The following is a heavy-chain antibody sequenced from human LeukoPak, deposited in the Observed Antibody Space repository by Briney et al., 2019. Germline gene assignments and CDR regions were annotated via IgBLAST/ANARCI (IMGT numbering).Heavy chain of an antibody. J-gene: IGHJ6*02. CDR2: IGSDNKA. CDR1: GFTFSAYA. Sequence: GGSLRLSCAASGFTFSAYAMTWVRQAPGKGLEWGSAIGSDNKAHYSESVEGRFAIYGDNSKDTVFLQLNSLGDEDTALYYCARDLHYYVAMEVWGQGTTVTVSS. CDR3: ARDLHYYVAMEV. V-gene: IGHV3-23*01. D-gene: IGHD3-10*02.